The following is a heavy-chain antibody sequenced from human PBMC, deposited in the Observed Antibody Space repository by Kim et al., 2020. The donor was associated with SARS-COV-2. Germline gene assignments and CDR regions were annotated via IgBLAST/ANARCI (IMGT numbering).Heavy chain of an antibody. D-gene: IGHD6-19*01. CDR2: IWYDGSNK. V-gene: IGHV3-33*01. J-gene: IGHJ6*02. CDR3: ARDGAVAGRNYYYGMDV. CDR1: GFTFSSYG. Sequence: GGSLRLSRAESGFTFSSYGMYWVRQAPGKGLEWVAVIWYDGSNKYYADSVKGRFTISRDKSKNRMYLQMNSLRGEDTGVYYCARDGAVAGRNYYYGMDVWGQGTTVTVSS.